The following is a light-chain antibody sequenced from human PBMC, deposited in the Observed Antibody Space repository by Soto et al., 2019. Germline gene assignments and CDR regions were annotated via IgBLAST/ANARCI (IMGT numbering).Light chain of an antibody. Sequence: DIVLTQSPATLSLSPGNRVTLSCRANERISHSLAWYQQRPGQAPRILIYDASFRATGIPERFSGSGSGTDFTRSISSLEPEEVAVYYCHLSQQRSSWPPIAFGQGTRMDLK. J-gene: IGKJ5*01. CDR2: DAS. CDR1: ERISHS. V-gene: IGKV3-11*01. CDR3: HLSQQRSSWPPIA.